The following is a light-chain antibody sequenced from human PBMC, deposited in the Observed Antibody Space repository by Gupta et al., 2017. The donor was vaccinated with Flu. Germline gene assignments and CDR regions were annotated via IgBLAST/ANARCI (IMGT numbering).Light chain of an antibody. CDR2: SAS. J-gene: IGKJ1*01. CDR1: HSLGSN. V-gene: IGKV3-15*01. CDR3: QQYNSWPLG. Sequence: EISITQPPATMSGSPGERATVFCRASHSLGSNLAWYQQKLGQPPRLLIYSASTRATGIPDRFSGSGSGTEFTLTISSLQSEDFAVYYCQQYNSWPLGFGQGTKVEIK.